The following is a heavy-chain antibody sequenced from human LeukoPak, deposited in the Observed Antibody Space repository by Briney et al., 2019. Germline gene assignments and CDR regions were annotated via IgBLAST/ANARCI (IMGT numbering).Heavy chain of an antibody. CDR2: FDPEDGET. Sequence: ASVKVSCKVSGYTLTELSMHWVRQAPGKGLEWMGGFDPEDGETIYAQKFQGRVTMTKDTSTDTAYMELSSLRSEDTAVYYCATTGVRVVAAPADWFDPWGQGTLVTVSS. J-gene: IGHJ5*02. V-gene: IGHV1-24*01. CDR1: GYTLTELS. CDR3: ATTGVRVVAAPADWFDP. D-gene: IGHD2-15*01.